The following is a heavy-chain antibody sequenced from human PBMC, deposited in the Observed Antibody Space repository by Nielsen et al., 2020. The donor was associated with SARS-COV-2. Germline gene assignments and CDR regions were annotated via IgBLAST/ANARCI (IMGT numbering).Heavy chain of an antibody. V-gene: IGHV3-9*01. CDR2: ISWNSGSI. CDR1: GFTFDDYA. CDR3: AKELENSSGWPERGAFDI. D-gene: IGHD6-19*01. Sequence: SLKISCAASGFTFDDYAMHWVRQAPGKGLEWVSGISWNSGSIGYADSVKGRFTISRDNAKNSLYLQMNSLRAEDTALYYCAKELENSSGWPERGAFDIWGQGTMVTVSS. J-gene: IGHJ3*02.